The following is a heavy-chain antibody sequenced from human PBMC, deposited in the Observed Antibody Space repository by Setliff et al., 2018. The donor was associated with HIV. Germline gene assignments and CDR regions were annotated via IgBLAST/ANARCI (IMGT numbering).Heavy chain of an antibody. J-gene: IGHJ4*02. V-gene: IGHV4-59*11. D-gene: IGHD2-21*02. CDR2: IYYSGST. CDR3: AITIVGVTTEMY. CDR1: GGSISSHY. Sequence: ASETLSLTCSVSGGSISSHYWSWIRQPPGKGLEWIGSIYYSGSTNYNPSLKSRVTMSVDTSKNQFSLKLSSVTAADTAVYYCAITIVGVTTEMYWGQGTLVTVSS.